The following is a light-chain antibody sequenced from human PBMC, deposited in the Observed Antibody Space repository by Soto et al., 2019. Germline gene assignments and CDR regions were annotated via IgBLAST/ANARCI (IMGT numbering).Light chain of an antibody. CDR1: QGIGGT. CDR2: DTS. J-gene: IGKJ4*01. Sequence: DIVLTQSLATLSLSTGERATLSCRASQGIGGTLAWYQHKPGQTPRLLIYDTSTRATGVPTRFSGSRSVAEFTLTINSLQSEDFAVYYCQPYKNLPLTFGGETKVDIK. V-gene: IGKV3-15*01. CDR3: QPYKNLPLT.